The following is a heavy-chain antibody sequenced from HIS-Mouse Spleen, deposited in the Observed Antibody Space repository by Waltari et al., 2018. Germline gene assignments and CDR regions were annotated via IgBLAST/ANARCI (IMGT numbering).Heavy chain of an antibody. CDR1: GGSISSSSYY. V-gene: IGHV4-39*07. CDR3: AREIPYSSSWYDWYFDL. D-gene: IGHD6-13*01. CDR2: IYYSEST. Sequence: QLQLQESGPGLVKPSETLSLTCTVSGGSISSSSYYWGWIRQPPGKGLEWIGSIYYSESTYYNPSLKSRVTISGDTSKNQFSLKLSSVTAADTAVYYCAREIPYSSSWYDWYFDLWGRGTLVTVSS. J-gene: IGHJ2*01.